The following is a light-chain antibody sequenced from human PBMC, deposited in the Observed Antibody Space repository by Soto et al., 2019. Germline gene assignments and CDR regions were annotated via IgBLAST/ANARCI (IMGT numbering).Light chain of an antibody. CDR1: QSVSSD. J-gene: IGKJ5*01. Sequence: EIVMTQSPSTLSVSPGERVTLSCRASQSVSSDLAWYQHKPGQAPRLLIYAASTGATGIPARFRGSGSGTEFTLTISSLQSEDFEVYYCQQYKNWPITFGQGTRLEIK. V-gene: IGKV3-15*01. CDR2: AAS. CDR3: QQYKNWPIT.